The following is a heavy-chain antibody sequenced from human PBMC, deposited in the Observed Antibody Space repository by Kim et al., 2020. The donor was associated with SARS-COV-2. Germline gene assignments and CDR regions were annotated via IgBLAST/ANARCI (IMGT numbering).Heavy chain of an antibody. J-gene: IGHJ4*02. CDR2: IWYDGSNK. Sequence: GGSLRLSCAASGFTFSSYGMHWVRQAPGKGLEWVAVIWYDGSNKYYADSVKGRFTISRDNSKNTLYLQMNSLRAEDTAVYYCAREWGGYYESKALDYWGQGTLVTVSS. CDR1: GFTFSSYG. D-gene: IGHD3-22*01. CDR3: AREWGGYYESKALDY. V-gene: IGHV3-33*01.